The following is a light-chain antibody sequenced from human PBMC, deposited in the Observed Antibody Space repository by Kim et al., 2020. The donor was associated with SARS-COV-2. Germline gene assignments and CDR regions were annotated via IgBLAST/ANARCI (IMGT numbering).Light chain of an antibody. CDR2: LGS. V-gene: IGKV2-28*01. Sequence: ERASISCRSSQSLLHSNGYNYLDWYLQKPGQSPQPLIYLGSNRASGVPDRFSGSGSGTDFTLKISRVEAEDVGVYYCMQALQTPVTFGQGTKLEI. CDR3: MQALQTPVT. CDR1: QSLLHSNGYNY. J-gene: IGKJ2*01.